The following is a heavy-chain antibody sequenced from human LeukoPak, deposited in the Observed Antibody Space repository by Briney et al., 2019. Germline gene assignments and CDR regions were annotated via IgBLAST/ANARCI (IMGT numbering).Heavy chain of an antibody. Sequence: PGGSLRLSCAASGFTFSSYSMNWVRQAPGKGLEWVSSISSSSSYIYYADSVKGRFTISRDNAKNSLYLQMNSLRAEDTAVYYCARGDDILTGYYLDFAYWGQGTLVTVSS. V-gene: IGHV3-21*01. CDR1: GFTFSSYS. CDR3: ARGDDILTGYYLDFAY. CDR2: ISSSSSYI. J-gene: IGHJ4*02. D-gene: IGHD3-9*01.